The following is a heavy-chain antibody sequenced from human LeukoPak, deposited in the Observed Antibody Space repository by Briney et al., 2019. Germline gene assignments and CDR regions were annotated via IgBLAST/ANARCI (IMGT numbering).Heavy chain of an antibody. Sequence: SETLSLTCAVSGYSISSGYYWGWIRQPPGKGLEWIGSIYHSGSTYYNPSLESRVTISVDTSKNQFSLKLSSVTAADTAVYYCARESSWYYFDYWGQGTLVTVSS. V-gene: IGHV4-38-2*02. CDR3: ARESSWYYFDY. CDR1: GYSISSGYY. J-gene: IGHJ4*02. CDR2: IYHSGST. D-gene: IGHD6-13*01.